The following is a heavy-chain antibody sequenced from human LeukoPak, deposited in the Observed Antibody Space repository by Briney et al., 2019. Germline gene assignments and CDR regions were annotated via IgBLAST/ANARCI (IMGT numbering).Heavy chain of an antibody. V-gene: IGHV3-7*01. CDR1: GFTFSSYW. J-gene: IGHJ4*02. Sequence: GGSLRLSCAASGFTFSSYWMRWVRQAPGKGLEWVANIKQDGSEKYYVESVKGRFTISRDNAKNSLYLQMNSLRAEDTAVYYCARARCTNGVCYTQDYYFDYWGQGTLVTVSS. CDR2: IKQDGSEK. CDR3: ARARCTNGVCYTQDYYFDY. D-gene: IGHD2-8*01.